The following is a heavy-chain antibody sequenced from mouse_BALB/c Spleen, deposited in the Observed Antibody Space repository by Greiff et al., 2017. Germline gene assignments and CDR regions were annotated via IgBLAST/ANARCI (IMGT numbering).Heavy chain of an antibody. CDR2: IWAGGST. CDR1: GFSLTSYG. J-gene: IGHJ3*01. D-gene: IGHD1-1*01. CDR3: ASNPYYGSSLAWFAY. V-gene: IGHV2-9*02. Sequence: VHLVESGPGLVAPSQSLSITCTVSGFSLTSYGVHWVRQPPGKGLEWLGVIWAGGSTNYNSALMSRLSISKDNSKSQVFLKMNSLQTDDTAMYYCASNPYYGSSLAWFAYWGQGTLVTVSA.